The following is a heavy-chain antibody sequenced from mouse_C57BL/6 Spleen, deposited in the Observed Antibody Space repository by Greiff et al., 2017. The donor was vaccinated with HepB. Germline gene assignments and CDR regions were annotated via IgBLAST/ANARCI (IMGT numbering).Heavy chain of an antibody. D-gene: IGHD2-3*01. CDR2: IYPGDGDT. CDR1: GYAFSSYW. V-gene: IGHV1-80*01. J-gene: IGHJ3*01. Sequence: QVQLQQSGAELVKPGASVKISCKASGYAFSSYWMNWVKQRPGKGLEWIGQIYPGDGDTNYNGKFKGKATLTADKSSSTAYMQLSSLTSEDSAVYVCARGGIYDGYYASFAYWGQGTLVTVSA. CDR3: ARGGIYDGYYASFAY.